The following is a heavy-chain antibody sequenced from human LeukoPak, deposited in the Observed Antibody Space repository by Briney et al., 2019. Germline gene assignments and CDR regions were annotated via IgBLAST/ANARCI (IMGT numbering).Heavy chain of an antibody. V-gene: IGHV1-69*01. CDR2: IIPIFGTA. CDR1: GGTFSSYA. Sequence: SVRVSCKASGGTFSSYAISWVRQAPGQGLEWMGGIIPIFGTANYAQKFQGRVTITADESTSTAYMELSSLRSEDTAVYYCARITDTAMVNMYFQHWGQGTLVTVSS. J-gene: IGHJ1*01. CDR3: ARITDTAMVNMYFQH. D-gene: IGHD5-18*01.